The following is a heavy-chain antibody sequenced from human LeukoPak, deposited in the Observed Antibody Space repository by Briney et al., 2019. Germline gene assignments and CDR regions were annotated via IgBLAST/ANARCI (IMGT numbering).Heavy chain of an antibody. D-gene: IGHD3-22*01. CDR2: ISSSSSYI. CDR1: GFTFSSYS. Sequence: GGSLRLSCAASGFTFSSYSMNWVRQAPGKGLEWVSSISSSSSYIYYADSVKGRFTISRDNAKNSLYLQMNSLRAEDAAVYYCARDLDPNYYDSSGLVGYNWFDPWGQGTLVTVSS. J-gene: IGHJ5*02. V-gene: IGHV3-21*01. CDR3: ARDLDPNYYDSSGLVGYNWFDP.